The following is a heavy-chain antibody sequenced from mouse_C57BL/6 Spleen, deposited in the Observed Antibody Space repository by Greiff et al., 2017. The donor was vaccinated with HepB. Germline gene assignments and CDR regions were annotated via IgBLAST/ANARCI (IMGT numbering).Heavy chain of an antibody. Sequence: VKLMESGAELVRPGTSVKMSCKASGYTFTNYWIGWAKQRPGHGLEWIGDIYPGGGYTNYNEKFKGKATLTADKSSSTAYMQFSSLTSEDSAIYYCARKGGTGTGYFDVWGTGTTVTVSS. CDR3: ARKGGTGTGYFDV. V-gene: IGHV1-63*01. CDR1: GYTFTNYW. D-gene: IGHD4-1*01. J-gene: IGHJ1*03. CDR2: IYPGGGYT.